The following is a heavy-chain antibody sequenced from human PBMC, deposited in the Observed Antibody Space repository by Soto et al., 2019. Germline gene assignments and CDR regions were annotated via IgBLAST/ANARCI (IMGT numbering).Heavy chain of an antibody. CDR2: INHSGST. V-gene: IGHV4-34*01. Sequence: SETLSLTCAVYGGSFSGYYWSWIRQPPGKGLEWIGEINHSGSTNYNPSLKSRVTISVDTSKNQFSLKLSSVTAADTAVYYCARVSGIYYDFWSGYYPRGPFDYWGQGTLVTVS. J-gene: IGHJ4*02. D-gene: IGHD3-3*01. CDR1: GGSFSGYY. CDR3: ARVSGIYYDFWSGYYPRGPFDY.